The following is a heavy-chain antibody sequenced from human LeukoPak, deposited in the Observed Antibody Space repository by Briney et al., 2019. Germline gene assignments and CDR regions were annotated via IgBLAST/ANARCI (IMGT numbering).Heavy chain of an antibody. Sequence: PGGSLRLSCAASGFTFSSYWMHWVRQVPGKGLVWVSRINIDGSTTTYADSVKGRFTISRDNAKNTPYLQMNSLRAEDTALYYCARVGGPGWYGYWGQGTLVTVSS. V-gene: IGHV3-74*03. CDR3: ARVGGPGWYGY. J-gene: IGHJ4*02. D-gene: IGHD6-19*01. CDR2: INIDGSTT. CDR1: GFTFSSYW.